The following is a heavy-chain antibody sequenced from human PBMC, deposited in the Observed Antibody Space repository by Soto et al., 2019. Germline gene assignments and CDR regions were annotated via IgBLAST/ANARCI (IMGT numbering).Heavy chain of an antibody. CDR2: MSFDGSIK. CDR1: GFIFSSYG. J-gene: IGHJ3*02. Sequence: QVQLVESGGGVVQPGRSLRLSCAASGFIFSSYGMNWVRQAAGKGLEWVAVMSFDGSIKYYADSVKGRFTISRDNSKNTLYMQMNSLRAEDTAVYYCATIAVPPAFDIWGQGTMVTVSS. V-gene: IGHV3-30*03. D-gene: IGHD6-19*01. CDR3: ATIAVPPAFDI.